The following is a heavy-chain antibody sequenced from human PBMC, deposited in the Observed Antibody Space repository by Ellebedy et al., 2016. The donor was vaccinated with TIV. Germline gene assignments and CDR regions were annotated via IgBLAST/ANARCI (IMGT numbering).Heavy chain of an antibody. D-gene: IGHD6-19*01. J-gene: IGHJ4*02. V-gene: IGHV3-23*01. CDR3: ANPFLAPLAAGGWPDDY. CDR1: GFTFSSYA. Sequence: GESLKISXAASGFTFSSYAMSWVRQAPGKGLEWVSAISGSGGSTYYADSVKGRFTISRDNSKNTLYLQMNSLRAEDTAVYYCANPFLAPLAAGGWPDDYWGQGTLVTVSS. CDR2: ISGSGGST.